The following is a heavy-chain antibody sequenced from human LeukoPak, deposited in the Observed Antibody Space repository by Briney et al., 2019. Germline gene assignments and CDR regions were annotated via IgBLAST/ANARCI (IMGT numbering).Heavy chain of an antibody. CDR1: GFTFSSYG. CDR3: AKDRFESDTAMGFDY. D-gene: IGHD5-18*01. Sequence: GGSLRLSCAASGFTFSSYGMHWVRQAPGKGLEWVAFIRYDGSNKYYADSVKGRFAISRDNSKNTLYLQMNSLRAEDTAVYYCAKDRFESDTAMGFDYRGQGTLVTVSS. V-gene: IGHV3-30*02. J-gene: IGHJ4*02. CDR2: IRYDGSNK.